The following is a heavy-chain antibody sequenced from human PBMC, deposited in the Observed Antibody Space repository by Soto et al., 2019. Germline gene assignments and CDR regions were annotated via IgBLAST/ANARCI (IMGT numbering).Heavy chain of an antibody. CDR1: GGSISSGDYY. D-gene: IGHD3-16*01. J-gene: IGHJ6*02. Sequence: SETLSLTCTVSGGSISSGDYYWSWIRQPPGKGLEWVGYIYYSGSTYYNPSLKSRVTISVDTSKNQFSLKLSSVTAADTAVCYCAGGLARRYGMDVWGQGTTVTVSS. CDR2: IYYSGST. CDR3: AGGLARRYGMDV. V-gene: IGHV4-30-4*01.